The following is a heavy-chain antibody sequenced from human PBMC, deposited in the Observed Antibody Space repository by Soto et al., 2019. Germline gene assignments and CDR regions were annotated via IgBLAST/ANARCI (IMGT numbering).Heavy chain of an antibody. Sequence: EVQLVESGGGLVKPGGSLRLSCISSGFTFRTYTMNWVRQAPGKGLEWVSGIRGFSPYTFYAESVKGRFTISRDNAKNSLYLQVNSLRAEDTAVYYCARDRGYDAHLYYYNAMDVWGQGTTVTVSS. CDR2: IRGFSPYT. CDR1: GFTFRTYT. V-gene: IGHV3-21*01. D-gene: IGHD2-15*01. J-gene: IGHJ6*02. CDR3: ARDRGYDAHLYYYNAMDV.